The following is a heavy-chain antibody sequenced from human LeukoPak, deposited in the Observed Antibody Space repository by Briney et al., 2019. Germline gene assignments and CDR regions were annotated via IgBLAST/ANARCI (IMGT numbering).Heavy chain of an antibody. CDR1: GFTYSSYG. CDR2: IWYDGSNK. D-gene: IGHD1-26*01. V-gene: IGHV3-33*06. CDR3: AKGPWEVGASGSFDQ. Sequence: PGRSLRLSCAASGFTYSSYGMHWVRQAPGKGLEWVADIWYDGSNKYYGDSVKGRFTISRDNSKNTLYLLMNSLRPEDTAVYYGAKGPWEVGASGSFDQWGQGTLVTVSS. J-gene: IGHJ5*02.